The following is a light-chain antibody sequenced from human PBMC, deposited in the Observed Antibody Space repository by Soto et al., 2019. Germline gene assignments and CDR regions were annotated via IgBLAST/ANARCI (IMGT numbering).Light chain of an antibody. J-gene: IGLJ3*02. CDR3: SSYTSSSTGV. CDR2: DVS. Sequence: QSALTQPASVSGSPGQSITISCTGTSSDVGGYNYVSWYQQHPGKAPKLMIYDVSNRPSGVSNRFSGSKSGNTASLTISGLQGEEEADYYCSSYTSSSTGVFGGGTKVTVL. CDR1: SSDVGGYNY. V-gene: IGLV2-14*01.